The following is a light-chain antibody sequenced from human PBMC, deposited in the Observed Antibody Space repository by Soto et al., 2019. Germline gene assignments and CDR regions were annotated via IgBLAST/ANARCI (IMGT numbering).Light chain of an antibody. V-gene: IGKV1-5*03. CDR3: QHWSDYSWT. Sequence: DIHMTQSPSTLSASVGDRVTITCRASQSITMWLAWYQQKPGKAPNLLLYKTSSLESGVPSRVSGSGSGTEFTLTISSLQPDDFATYYCQHWSDYSWTFGQGTKVEVK. CDR2: KTS. CDR1: QSITMW. J-gene: IGKJ1*01.